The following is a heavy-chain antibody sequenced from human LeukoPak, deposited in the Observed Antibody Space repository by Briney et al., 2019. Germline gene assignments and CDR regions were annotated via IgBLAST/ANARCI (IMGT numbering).Heavy chain of an antibody. D-gene: IGHD3-16*01. CDR3: AKTGHYYDLDY. V-gene: IGHV3-48*01. Sequence: GGSLRLSCAASGFIFNSYGMNWVRQAPRKGLEWLSYITADSQTIYYADSVKGRFTISRDNAVNSLYLQMDSLRAEDTALYYCAKTGHYYDLDYWGQGALVTVSS. J-gene: IGHJ4*02. CDR1: GFIFNSYG. CDR2: ITADSQTI.